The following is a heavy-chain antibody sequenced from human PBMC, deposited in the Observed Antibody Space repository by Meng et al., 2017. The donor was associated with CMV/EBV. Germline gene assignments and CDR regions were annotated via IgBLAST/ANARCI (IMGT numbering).Heavy chain of an antibody. CDR2: ISATGKNI. V-gene: IGHV3-23*01. CDR1: ADTSTFYS. J-gene: IGHJ6*02. D-gene: IGHD2-2*01. Sequence: GESLKISCSVSADTSTFYSLSWVRQAPGKGLEWVAYISATGKNIYYADSVRGRFTISRDNSKNTLYLQMNSLRAEDTAVYYCARDCSSTSCYYLGGMDVWGQGTTVTVSS. CDR3: ARDCSSTSCYYLGGMDV.